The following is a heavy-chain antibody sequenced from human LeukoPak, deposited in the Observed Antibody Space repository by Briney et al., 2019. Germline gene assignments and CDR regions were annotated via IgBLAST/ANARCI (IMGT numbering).Heavy chain of an antibody. CDR1: GYTFTGYY. V-gene: IGHV1-2*02. CDR2: IKPNSGDT. Sequence: ASVKVSCKASGYTFTGYYMHWVRQAPGQGLEWMGWIKPNSGDTKYAEKFQGRVTMTRDTSISTAYMELSRLRSDDTAVYYCARDPGAGFDPWGQGTLVTVSS. J-gene: IGHJ5*02. CDR3: ARDPGAGFDP. D-gene: IGHD1-26*01.